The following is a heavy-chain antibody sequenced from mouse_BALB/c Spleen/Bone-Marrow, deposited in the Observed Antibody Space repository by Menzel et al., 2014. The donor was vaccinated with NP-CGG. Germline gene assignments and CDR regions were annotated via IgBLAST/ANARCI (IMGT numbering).Heavy chain of an antibody. J-gene: IGHJ4*01. V-gene: IGHV5-12-2*01. Sequence: DVHLVESGGGLVHPGGSLKLSCAASGFTFSSYTMSWVRQTPEKRLEWVAYISNGGGSTYYPATVKGRFTISRDNAKNTLYLQMSSLKSEVTAMYYCARHGASIVMGYWGQGTSVTVCS. CDR1: GFTFSSYT. CDR3: ARHGASIVMGY. CDR2: ISNGGGST.